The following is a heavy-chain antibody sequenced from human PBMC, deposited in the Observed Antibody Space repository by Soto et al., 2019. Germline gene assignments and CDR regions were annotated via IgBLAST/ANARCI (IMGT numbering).Heavy chain of an antibody. CDR2: IIPIFGTA. CDR1: GGTFSSYA. V-gene: IGHV1-69*13. D-gene: IGHD2-21*02. CDR3: ARAWVVVTAPDY. J-gene: IGHJ4*02. Sequence: VASVKVSCKASGGTFSSYAISWVRQAPGQGLEWMGGIIPIFGTANYAQKFQGRVTITADESTSTAYMELSSLRSDDTAVYYCARAWVVVTAPDYWGQGTLVTVSS.